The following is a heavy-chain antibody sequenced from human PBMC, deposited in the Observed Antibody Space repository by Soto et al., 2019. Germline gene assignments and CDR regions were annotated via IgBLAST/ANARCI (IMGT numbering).Heavy chain of an antibody. J-gene: IGHJ6*02. V-gene: IGHV5-51*01. Sequence: GESLKISCKGSGYSFTSYWIGWVRQMPGKGLEWMGIIYPGDSDTRYSPSFQGQVTISADKSISTAYLQWSSLKASDTAMYYCATSGGGWYDYYGMDVWGQGTTVTVSS. CDR2: IYPGDSDT. CDR3: ATSGGGWYDYYGMDV. D-gene: IGHD2-15*01. CDR1: GYSFTSYW.